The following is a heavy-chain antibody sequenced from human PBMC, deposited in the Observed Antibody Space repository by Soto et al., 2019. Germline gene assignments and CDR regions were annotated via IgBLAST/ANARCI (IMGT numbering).Heavy chain of an antibody. CDR1: GVTFSTYA. V-gene: IGHV3-30*04. J-gene: IGHJ5*02. CDR3: ARPPVIAIVVPPAS. D-gene: IGHD2-21*01. CDR2: ISYDGSNK. Sequence: QVQLVESGGGVVQPGRSLRLSCAASGVTFSTYAMHWVRQAPGKGLEWVAVISYDGSNKHYADSVKGRFTISRDNSKNTLYLHMNSLRAEDTAAYYCARPPVIAIVVPPASWGQGTLVTVSS.